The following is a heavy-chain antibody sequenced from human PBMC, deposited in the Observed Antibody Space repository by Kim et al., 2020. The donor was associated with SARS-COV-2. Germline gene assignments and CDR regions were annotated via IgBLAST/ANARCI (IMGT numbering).Heavy chain of an antibody. J-gene: IGHJ5*02. CDR1: GGSISSYY. V-gene: IGHV4-59*01. CDR3: ARQFIWFGEGNWFDP. CDR2: IYYSGST. D-gene: IGHD3-10*01. Sequence: SETLSLTCTVSGGSISSYYWSWIRQPPGKGLEWIGYIYYSGSTNYNPSLKSRVTISVDTSKNQFSLKLSSVTAADTAVYYCARQFIWFGEGNWFDPWGQGTLVTVSS.